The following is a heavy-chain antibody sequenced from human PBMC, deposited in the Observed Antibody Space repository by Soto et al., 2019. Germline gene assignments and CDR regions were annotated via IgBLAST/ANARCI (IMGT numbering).Heavy chain of an antibody. V-gene: IGHV3-33*01. Sequence: QVQLVEAGGGVVQPGRSLRLSCAASGFTFRTYGMHWVRQAPGKGLEGVAVIWYDGSNKYYADSVKGRFTNSRDKSENQLYLQTNSLRRDDKAVYYGASQRMPLVTPPQPYWYFHLWGRGTQDT. CDR3: ASQRMPLVTPPQPYWYFHL. J-gene: IGHJ2*01. D-gene: IGHD2-21*02. CDR1: GFTFRTYG. CDR2: IWYDGSNK.